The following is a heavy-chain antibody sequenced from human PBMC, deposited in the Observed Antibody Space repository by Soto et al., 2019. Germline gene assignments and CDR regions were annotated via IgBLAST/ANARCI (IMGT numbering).Heavy chain of an antibody. J-gene: IGHJ4*02. CDR1: GGSISSSSYY. CDR2: IYYSGST. Sequence: PSETLSLTCTVSGGSISSSSYYWGWIRQPPGKGLEWIGSIYYSGSTYYNPSLKSRVTISVDTSKNQFSLKLSSVTAADTAVYYCARPPHTYCSGGSCNDYWGQGTLVTVSS. V-gene: IGHV4-39*01. CDR3: ARPPHTYCSGGSCNDY. D-gene: IGHD2-15*01.